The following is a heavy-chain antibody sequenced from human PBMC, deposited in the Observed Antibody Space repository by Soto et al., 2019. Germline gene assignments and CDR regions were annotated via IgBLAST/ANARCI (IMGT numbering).Heavy chain of an antibody. CDR3: ARNMDYYYGRGSGNGHGF. Sequence: QVQLVQSGAEVKEPGDSVRVSCEASGYTFTAYHIHWVRQAPGQGLEWMGWINPKFGDTTYAQDFKGRVSMTRDMSTSKVYMELSRLTSDDTAIYYCARNMDYYYGRGSGNGHGFWGQGTTVTVFS. CDR2: INPKFGDT. V-gene: IGHV1-2*02. J-gene: IGHJ6*02. CDR1: GYTFTAYH. D-gene: IGHD3-10*02.